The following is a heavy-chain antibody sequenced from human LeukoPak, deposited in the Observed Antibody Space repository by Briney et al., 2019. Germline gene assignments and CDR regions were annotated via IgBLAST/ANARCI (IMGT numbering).Heavy chain of an antibody. J-gene: IGHJ6*02. Sequence: LETLSLTCAVSGDSISSNYWSWIRQPPGKGLEWIGYIYYSGSTNYNPSLKSRVTISLDTSKSHFSLKLSSVTAADTAVYFCARGLGSGWPPSYYYGMDVWGQGTTVTVSS. CDR3: ARGLGSGWPPSYYYGMDV. D-gene: IGHD6-19*01. CDR2: IYYSGST. CDR1: GDSISSNY. V-gene: IGHV4-59*01.